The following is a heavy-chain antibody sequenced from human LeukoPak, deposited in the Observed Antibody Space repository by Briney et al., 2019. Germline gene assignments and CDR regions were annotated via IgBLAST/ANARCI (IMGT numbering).Heavy chain of an antibody. CDR2: ISVGRGDS. Sequence: GESLKISCKGSGYSFTSYWIGWVRQAPGQSLEWMGWISVGRGDSKCSQEFQGRVTLTRDTSATTAYLEVSSLRPEDMAVYYCARERGIRDAFDFWGQGTMVTVSS. V-gene: IGHV1-3*03. J-gene: IGHJ3*01. D-gene: IGHD1-14*01. CDR1: GYSFTSYW. CDR3: ARERGIRDAFDF.